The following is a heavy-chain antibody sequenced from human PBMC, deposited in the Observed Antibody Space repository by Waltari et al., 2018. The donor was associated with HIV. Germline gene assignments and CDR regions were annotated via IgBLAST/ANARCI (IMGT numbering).Heavy chain of an antibody. CDR1: GYSISRGYY. CDR2: IYHSGST. J-gene: IGHJ4*02. CDR3: ARDQSDGYDVDY. D-gene: IGHD5-12*01. Sequence: QVQLQESGPGLVKPSVTLSLTCPVSGYSISRGYYWRWPRQPPGKGLEWIGSIYHSGSTYYNPSLKSRVTISVDTSKNQFSLKLSSVTAADTAVYYCARDQSDGYDVDYWGQGTLVTVSS. V-gene: IGHV4-38-2*02.